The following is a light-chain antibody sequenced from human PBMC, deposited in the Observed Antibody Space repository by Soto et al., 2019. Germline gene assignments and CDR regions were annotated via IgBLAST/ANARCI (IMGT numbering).Light chain of an antibody. CDR3: QQYNNYPRT. Sequence: DIQMTQSPSTLSASVLDIVSISVRASESIRTWLAWYQHKPGKAPKFLIYDASTLESGVPSRFSGSGSGTEFTLTISSLQPDDSATYYCQQYNNYPRTFGQGTKVDIK. CDR1: ESIRTW. V-gene: IGKV1-5*01. J-gene: IGKJ1*01. CDR2: DAS.